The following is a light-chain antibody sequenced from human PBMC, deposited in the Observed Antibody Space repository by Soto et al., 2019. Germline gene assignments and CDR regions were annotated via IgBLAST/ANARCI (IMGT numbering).Light chain of an antibody. V-gene: IGLV1-47*01. CDR2: GND. J-gene: IGLJ2*01. CDR3: SSFVGGDSFDVI. CDR1: SSNIGTNY. Sequence: QSVLTQSPSASGTPGQRVIISCSGSSSNIGTNYVYWYQQLPGTAPKVLIYGNDKRPSGVPNRFSGSKSGTSASLAISGLRSEDEADYYCSSFVGGDSFDVIFGGGTQLTVL.